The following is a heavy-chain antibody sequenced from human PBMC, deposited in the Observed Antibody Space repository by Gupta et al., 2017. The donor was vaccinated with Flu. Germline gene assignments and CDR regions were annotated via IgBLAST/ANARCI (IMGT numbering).Heavy chain of an antibody. CDR2: ISHDGRKN. CDR1: GFSFSNYG. J-gene: IGHJ6*02. Sequence: QERVVESGGGVVQPGRSLRLSCAAPGFSFSNYGMHWVRQAPGKGLEWVAGISHDGRKNYHTDSVKGRFTSSRDNSKNTLYLQMSGLRTEATAVYDCAKDWRWNNNNYGMNVWGQGTTVTVSS. V-gene: IGHV3-30*18. D-gene: IGHD5-24*01. CDR3: AKDWRWNNNNYGMNV.